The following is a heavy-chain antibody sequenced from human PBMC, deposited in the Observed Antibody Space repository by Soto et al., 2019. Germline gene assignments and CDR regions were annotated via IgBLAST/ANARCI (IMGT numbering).Heavy chain of an antibody. D-gene: IGHD3-3*01. CDR2: VYHSGTT. J-gene: IGHJ4*01. Sequence: TLSLTCTVSGGSISTYYWTWIRQSPGKGPEWIGYVYHSGTTNYNPSLESRVTMSLDTSKNQFSLKLSAVTTADTAVYYCATRSSECPDRGEFDNRSQHTPVTIS. CDR1: GGSISTYY. V-gene: IGHV4-59*01. CDR3: ATRSSECPDRGEFDN.